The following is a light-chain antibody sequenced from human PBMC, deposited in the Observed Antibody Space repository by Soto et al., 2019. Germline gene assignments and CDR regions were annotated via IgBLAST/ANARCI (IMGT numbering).Light chain of an antibody. Sequence: DIQMTQSPSSLSASVGDRVTITCRASQSISSYLNWYQQKPGKAPKLLIYAASSLQSGVPSRFSGSGSGKDFTLTISSLQPEDFETYYFQQSYSTPLTFGGGTKVEI. CDR3: QQSYSTPLT. V-gene: IGKV1-39*01. J-gene: IGKJ4*02. CDR2: AAS. CDR1: QSISSY.